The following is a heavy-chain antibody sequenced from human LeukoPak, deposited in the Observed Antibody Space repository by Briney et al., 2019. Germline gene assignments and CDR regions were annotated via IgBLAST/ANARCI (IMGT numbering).Heavy chain of an antibody. CDR3: ARDRSIVPAATDDAFDI. Sequence: SVKVACKASGGTFSSYTISWVRQAPGQGLEWMGRIIPILGIANYAQKFQGRVTITADKSTSTAYMELSSLRSEDTAVYYCARDRSIVPAATDDAFDIWGQGTMVTVSS. V-gene: IGHV1-69*04. CDR1: GGTFSSYT. CDR2: IIPILGIA. J-gene: IGHJ3*02. D-gene: IGHD2-2*01.